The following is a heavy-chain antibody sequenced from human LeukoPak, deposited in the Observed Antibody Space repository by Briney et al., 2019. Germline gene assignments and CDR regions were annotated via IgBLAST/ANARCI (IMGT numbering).Heavy chain of an antibody. CDR3: ARVLNYYDSSGSNYYYMDV. CDR1: GYTFNSYG. V-gene: IGHV1-18*01. J-gene: IGHJ6*03. D-gene: IGHD3-22*01. Sequence: ASVKVSCKASGYTFNSYGISWVRQAPGQGLEWMGWTSGYNGNTNYAQKLQGRVTMTTDTSTSTAYMELRSLRSDDSAVYYCARVLNYYDSSGSNYYYMDVWGKGTTVTVSS. CDR2: TSGYNGNT.